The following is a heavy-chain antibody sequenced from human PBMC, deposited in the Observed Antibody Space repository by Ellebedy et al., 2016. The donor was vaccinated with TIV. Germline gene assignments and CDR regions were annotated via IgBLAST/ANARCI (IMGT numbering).Heavy chain of an antibody. CDR2: IYYSGST. J-gene: IGHJ4*02. Sequence: SETLSLTXTVSGGSISSGGYYWSRIRQPPGKGLEWIGSIYYSGSTYYNPSLKSRVTISVDTSKNQFSLKLSSVTAADTAVYYCAREGLQMATFHWGQGTLVTVSS. CDR3: AREGLQMATFH. V-gene: IGHV4-39*07. CDR1: GGSISSGGYY. D-gene: IGHD5-24*01.